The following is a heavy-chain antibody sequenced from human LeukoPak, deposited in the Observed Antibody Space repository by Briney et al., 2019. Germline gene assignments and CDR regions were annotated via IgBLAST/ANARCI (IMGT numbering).Heavy chain of an antibody. Sequence: PSETLSLTCTVSGGSISSSSSYWGWIRQPPGKGLEWIGHIFHSGRTSYNASLQSRVTISIDTSKNQFSLRLNSVTAADTAMYYCVKSGGYGLIDYWGQGTLVTVSS. CDR1: GGSISSSSSY. J-gene: IGHJ4*02. CDR2: IFHSGRT. CDR3: VKSGGYGLIDY. V-gene: IGHV4-39*01. D-gene: IGHD1-26*01.